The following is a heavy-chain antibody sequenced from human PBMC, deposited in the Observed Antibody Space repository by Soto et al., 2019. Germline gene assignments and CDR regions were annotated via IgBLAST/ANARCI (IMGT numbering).Heavy chain of an antibody. CDR1: GGTFSSYG. V-gene: IGHV1-69*13. J-gene: IGHJ4*02. D-gene: IGHD3-22*01. CDR2: IIPIFGTA. CDR3: ARGYYYDSSGYPAPIDY. Sequence: ASVKVSCKASGGTFSSYGISWVRQAPGQGLEWMGGIIPIFGTANYAQKFQGRVTITADESTSTAYMELSSLRSEDTAVYYCARGYYYDSSGYPAPIDYWGQGTLVTVSS.